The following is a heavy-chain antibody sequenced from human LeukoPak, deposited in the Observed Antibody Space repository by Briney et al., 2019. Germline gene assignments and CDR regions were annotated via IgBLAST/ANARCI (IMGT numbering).Heavy chain of an antibody. V-gene: IGHV1-3*01. CDR2: INAGNGNT. Sequence: ASVKVSCKASGYTFTSYAMHWVRQAPGQRLEWMGWINAGNGNTKYSQKFQGRVTITRDTSASTAYMELSSLRSEDTAVHYCARDHRTMVRGVQGYWGQGTLVTVSS. D-gene: IGHD3-10*01. J-gene: IGHJ4*02. CDR1: GYTFTSYA. CDR3: ARDHRTMVRGVQGY.